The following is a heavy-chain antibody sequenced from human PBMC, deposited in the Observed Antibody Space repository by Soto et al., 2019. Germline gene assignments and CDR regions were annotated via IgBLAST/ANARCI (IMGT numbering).Heavy chain of an antibody. J-gene: IGHJ6*03. CDR2: ISAYNGNT. V-gene: IGHV1-18*01. D-gene: IGHD5-12*01. CDR3: ARARGYSGYDPTYYYYMDV. CDR1: GYTFTSYG. Sequence: ASVKVSCTASGYTFTSYGISWVRQAPGQGLEWMGWISAYNGNTDYAQKLQGRVTMTTDTSTSTAYMELRSLRSDDTAVYYCARARGYSGYDPTYYYYMDVWGKGTTVTVSS.